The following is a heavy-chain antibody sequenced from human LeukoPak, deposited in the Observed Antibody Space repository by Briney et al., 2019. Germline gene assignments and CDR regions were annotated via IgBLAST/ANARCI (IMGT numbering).Heavy chain of an antibody. D-gene: IGHD6-19*01. CDR3: ARALIAVAGTQPDY. Sequence: PGGSLRLSCAASGFTFSSYAMSWVRQAPGKGLEWVSAISGSGGSTYYADSVKGRFTISRDNSKNTLYLQMNSLRAEDTAVYYCARALIAVAGTQPDYWGQGTLVTVSS. V-gene: IGHV3-23*01. J-gene: IGHJ4*02. CDR1: GFTFSSYA. CDR2: ISGSGGST.